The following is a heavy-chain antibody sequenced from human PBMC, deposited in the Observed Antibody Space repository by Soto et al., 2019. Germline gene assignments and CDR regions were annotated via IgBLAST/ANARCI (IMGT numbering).Heavy chain of an antibody. J-gene: IGHJ3*02. D-gene: IGHD3-9*01. CDR2: ISYDGSNK. Sequence: GGSLRLSCAASGFTFSSYAMHWVRQAPGKGLEWVAVISYDGSNKYYADSVKGRFTISRDNSKDTLYLQMNSLRAEDTAVYYCARSDSYDILTGYLNDAFDIWGQGTMVTV. V-gene: IGHV3-30-3*01. CDR1: GFTFSSYA. CDR3: ARSDSYDILTGYLNDAFDI.